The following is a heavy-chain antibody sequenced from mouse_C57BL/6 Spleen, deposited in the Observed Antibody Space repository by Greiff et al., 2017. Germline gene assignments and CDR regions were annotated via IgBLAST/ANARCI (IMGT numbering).Heavy chain of an antibody. CDR1: GFTFSSYA. CDR3: ARDEGGYAMDY. CDR2: ISDGGSYT. Sequence: DVKLVESGGGLVKPGGSLKLSCAASGFTFSSYAMSWVRQTPENRLEWVATISDGGSYTYYPDNVKGRFTISRDNAKNNLYLQMSHLKSEDTAMYYCARDEGGYAMDYWGQGTSVTVAS. J-gene: IGHJ4*01. V-gene: IGHV5-4*01.